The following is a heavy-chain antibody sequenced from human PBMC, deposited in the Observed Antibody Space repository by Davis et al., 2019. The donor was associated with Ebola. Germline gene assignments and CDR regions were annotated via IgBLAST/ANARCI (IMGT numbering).Heavy chain of an antibody. V-gene: IGHV3-23*01. CDR3: ANIGIFGYYYYYGMDV. CDR2: ISGSGGST. J-gene: IGHJ6*04. CDR1: GFTFSSYA. Sequence: PGGSLRLSCAASGFTFSSYAMSWVRQAPGKGLEWVSAISGSGGSTYYADSVKGRFTISRDNSKNTLYLQMNSLRAEDTAVYYCANIGIFGYYYYYGMDVWGKGTTVTVSS. D-gene: IGHD3-3*01.